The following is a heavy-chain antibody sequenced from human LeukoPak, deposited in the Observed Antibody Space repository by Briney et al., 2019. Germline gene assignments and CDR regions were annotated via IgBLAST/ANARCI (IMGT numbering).Heavy chain of an antibody. V-gene: IGHV3-49*04. D-gene: IGHD6-19*01. J-gene: IGHJ4*02. CDR2: IRSKAYGGTT. Sequence: PGGSLRLSCTASGFTFGDYAMSWVRQAPGKGLEWVGFIRSKAYGGTTEYAASVKGRFTISRDDSKSIAYLQMNSLKTEDTAVYYCTSGIAVAGYFDYWGQGTLVTASS. CDR3: TSGIAVAGYFDY. CDR1: GFTFGDYA.